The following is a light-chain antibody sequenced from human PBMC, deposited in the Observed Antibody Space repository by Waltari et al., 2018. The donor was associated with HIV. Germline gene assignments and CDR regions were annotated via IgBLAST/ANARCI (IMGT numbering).Light chain of an antibody. CDR1: QSISGW. V-gene: IGKV1-5*03. Sequence: DIQMTQSLSTLSASVGDRVPITCRASQSISGWLAWYQQKPGKAPKLLIYKAFSLESGVPSRFSGSGSGTEFTLTISSLQPDDFATYYCQQYNSPLYTFGQGTKLGIK. J-gene: IGKJ2*01. CDR3: QQYNSPLYT. CDR2: KAF.